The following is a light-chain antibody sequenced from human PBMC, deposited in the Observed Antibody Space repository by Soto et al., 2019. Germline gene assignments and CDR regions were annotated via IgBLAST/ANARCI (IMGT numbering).Light chain of an antibody. Sequence: VVLTQSPGTLSLSPGERATLSCRASQSISANYLAWYQQKPGQAPRLLIYGDSVRAAGIPDRFSGSVSGTNFSLTISRLEPGDFAVYYCQQYGSSPRYSFGQGTRLEI. CDR2: GDS. CDR3: QQYGSSPRYS. V-gene: IGKV3-20*01. J-gene: IGKJ2*03. CDR1: QSISANY.